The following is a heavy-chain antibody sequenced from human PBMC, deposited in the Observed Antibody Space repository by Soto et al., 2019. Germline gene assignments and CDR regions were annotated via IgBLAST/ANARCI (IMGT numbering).Heavy chain of an antibody. D-gene: IGHD3-22*01. V-gene: IGHV3-30-3*01. CDR3: ARERSTDYYDSSGYNY. Sequence: QVQLVESGGGVVQPGRSLRLSCAASGFTFSSYAMHWVRQAPGKGLEWVAVISYDGSNKYYADSVKGRFTISRDNSENTLYLQMNSLRAEDTAVYYCARERSTDYYDSSGYNYWGQGTLVTVSS. J-gene: IGHJ4*02. CDR2: ISYDGSNK. CDR1: GFTFSSYA.